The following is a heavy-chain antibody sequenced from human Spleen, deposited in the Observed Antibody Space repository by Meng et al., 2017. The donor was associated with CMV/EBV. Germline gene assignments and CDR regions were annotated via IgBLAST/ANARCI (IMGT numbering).Heavy chain of an antibody. CDR1: GGSISNSNW. J-gene: IGHJ5*02. CDR2: IYHSGKT. D-gene: IGHD3-10*01. V-gene: IGHV4-4*02. Sequence: QVQLQEWGQRLGKRVGTLSLTCAVSGGSISNSNWWSWGRQSPGKGLEWIGEIYHSGKTNYNPSLKSRVTISVDKSKNQFSLKLSSVTAADTAVYYCANRGFDPWGQGTLVTVSS. CDR3: ANRGFDP.